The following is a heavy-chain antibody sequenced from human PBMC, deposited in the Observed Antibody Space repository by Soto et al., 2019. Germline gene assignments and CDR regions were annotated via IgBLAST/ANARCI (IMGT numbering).Heavy chain of an antibody. CDR3: ARDNRKELWVEGLNAMDV. Sequence: QVQLVQSGPEVKKPGASVKVSCKASAYTFTTYGISWVRQAPGQGLEWMGWISGYNGQTNYQQKFRGRVTLTTDTSTSTAYMELRSLRSDDTAMYYCARDNRKELWVEGLNAMDVWGQGTRVTVSS. V-gene: IGHV1-18*04. CDR2: ISGYNGQT. D-gene: IGHD3-16*01. J-gene: IGHJ6*02. CDR1: AYTFTTYG.